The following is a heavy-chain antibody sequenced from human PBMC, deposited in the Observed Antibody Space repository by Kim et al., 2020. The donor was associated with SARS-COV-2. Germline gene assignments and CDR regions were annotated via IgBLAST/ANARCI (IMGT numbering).Heavy chain of an antibody. CDR3: ARDGLLWFGELFDY. CDR1: GFTFSSYG. D-gene: IGHD3-10*01. CDR2: IWYDGSNK. V-gene: IGHV3-33*01. Sequence: GGSLRLSCAASGFTFSSYGMHWVRQAPGKGLEWVAVIWYDGSNKYYADSVKGRFTISRDNSKNTLYLQMNSLRAEDTAVYYCARDGLLWFGELFDYWGQGTLVTVSS. J-gene: IGHJ4*02.